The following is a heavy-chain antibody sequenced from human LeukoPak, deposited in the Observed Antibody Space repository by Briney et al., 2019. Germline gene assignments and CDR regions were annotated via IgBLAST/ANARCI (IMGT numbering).Heavy chain of an antibody. J-gene: IGHJ4*02. D-gene: IGHD4-17*01. CDR3: ARQAASDYGDLLYFDY. Sequence: GESLKISCKGSGYSFTSYWIGWVRQMPGKGLEWMGIIYPGDSDTRYSPSFQGQVTISADKSISTAYLQWSSLKASDTAMYYCARQAASDYGDLLYFDYWGQGTLVTVSS. CDR1: GYSFTSYW. V-gene: IGHV5-51*01. CDR2: IYPGDSDT.